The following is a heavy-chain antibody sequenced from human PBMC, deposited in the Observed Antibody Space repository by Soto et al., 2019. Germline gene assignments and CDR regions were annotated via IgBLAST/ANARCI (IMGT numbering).Heavy chain of an antibody. V-gene: IGHV4-59*01. J-gene: IGHJ6*03. CDR2: IYYSGST. D-gene: IGHD6-13*01. Sequence: SETLSLTCTVSGGSISSYYWSWIRQPPGKGLEWIGYIYYSGSTNYNPSLKSRVTISVDTSKNQFSLKLSSVTAADTAVYYCHAAAGYYYYYMDVWGKGTTVTVSS. CDR1: GGSISSYY. CDR3: HAAAGYYYYYMDV.